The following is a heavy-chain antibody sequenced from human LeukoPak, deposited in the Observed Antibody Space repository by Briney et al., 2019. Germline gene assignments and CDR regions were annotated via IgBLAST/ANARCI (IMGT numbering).Heavy chain of an antibody. CDR1: GFSFNIYG. D-gene: IGHD6-19*01. J-gene: IGHJ2*01. CDR3: AKSFYSSGWYFDL. V-gene: IGHV3-30*18. Sequence: GGSLRLSCAASGFSFNIYGMHWVRQAPGKGLDWVAVISYDGSNNYYADSVKGRFTISRDNSKNTLYLQMNSLRAEDTAVYYCAKSFYSSGWYFDLWGRGTLVTVSS. CDR2: ISYDGSNN.